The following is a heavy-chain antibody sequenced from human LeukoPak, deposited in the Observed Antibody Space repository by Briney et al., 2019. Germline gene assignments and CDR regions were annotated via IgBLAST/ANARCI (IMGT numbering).Heavy chain of an antibody. CDR2: IYSGGST. CDR3: AKDGSGCSGGSCYQNFDY. J-gene: IGHJ4*02. CDR1: GFTVSSNY. V-gene: IGHV3-53*01. Sequence: PGGSLRLSCAASGFTVSSNYMSWVRQAPGKGLEWVSIIYSGGSTFYADSVKGRFTISRDNSKNTLYLQMNSLRAEDTAIYYCAKDGSGCSGGSCYQNFDYWGQGTLVTVSS. D-gene: IGHD2-15*01.